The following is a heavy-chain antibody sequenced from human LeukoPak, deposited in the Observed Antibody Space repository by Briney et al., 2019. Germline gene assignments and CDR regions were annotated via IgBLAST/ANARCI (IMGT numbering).Heavy chain of an antibody. V-gene: IGHV3-30*14. Sequence: GRSLRLSCTASGFTFSSYAMHWVRQAPGKGLEWVAGLWFDGTNENYADSVKGRFTVSRDNSKSTLYRQVNSLRAENTAIYYCASQSSLATGWYALGYWGQGALVTVSS. J-gene: IGHJ4*02. CDR2: LWFDGTNE. CDR1: GFTFSSYA. CDR3: ASQSSLATGWYALGY. D-gene: IGHD6-19*01.